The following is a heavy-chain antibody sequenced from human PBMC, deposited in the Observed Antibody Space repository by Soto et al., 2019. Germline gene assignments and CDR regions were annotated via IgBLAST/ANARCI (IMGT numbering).Heavy chain of an antibody. J-gene: IGHJ4*02. V-gene: IGHV1-3*01. CDR2: INAGNGNT. Sequence: ASMKVSCKASGYTFTSYAMHWVRQAPGQRLEWMGWINAGNGNTKYSQKFQGRVTITRDTSASTAYMELSSLRSEDTAVYYCARDADSIAAAGTMGFDYWGQGTLVTVSS. D-gene: IGHD6-13*01. CDR1: GYTFTSYA. CDR3: ARDADSIAAAGTMGFDY.